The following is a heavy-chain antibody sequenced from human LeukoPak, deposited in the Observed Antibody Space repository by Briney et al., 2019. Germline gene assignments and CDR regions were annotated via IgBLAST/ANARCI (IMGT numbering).Heavy chain of an antibody. CDR2: ISNSETT. V-gene: IGHV4-4*09. D-gene: IGHD1-26*01. CDR3: ARSPSGSYYLFDY. Sequence: ASETLSLTCTVSGGSIRTYYWSWIRQPPGKGLEWIGYISNSETTNYNPSLKSRVVISVDTSKNHFSLKMNSVTAADTAVYYCARSPSGSYYLFDYWGLGTLVTVSS. CDR1: GGSIRTYY. J-gene: IGHJ4*02.